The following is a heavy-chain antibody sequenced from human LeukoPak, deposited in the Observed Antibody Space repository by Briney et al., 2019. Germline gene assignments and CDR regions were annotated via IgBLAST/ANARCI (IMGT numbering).Heavy chain of an antibody. J-gene: IGHJ3*02. CDR2: INHSGST. V-gene: IGHV4-34*01. CDR1: GGSFSGYY. D-gene: IGHD1-14*01. CDR3: ARGSRTPGAFDI. Sequence: SETLSLTCAVYGGSFSGYYWSWIRQPPGKGLEWIGEINHSGSTNYNPSLKSRVTISVDTSKNQFSLKLSSVTAADTAVYYCARGSRTPGAFDIWGQGTMVTVSS.